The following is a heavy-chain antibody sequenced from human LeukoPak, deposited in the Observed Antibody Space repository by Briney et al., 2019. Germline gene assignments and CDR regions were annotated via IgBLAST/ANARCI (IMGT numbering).Heavy chain of an antibody. Sequence: ASVKVSCKASGYTFTGYYMHWVRQAPGQGLEWMGWINPNSGGTNYAQKFQGRVTMTRDTSISTAYMELSGLRSDDTAVYYCARVEQYSKKRIRDWEYDYWGQGTLVTVSS. V-gene: IGHV1-2*02. J-gene: IGHJ4*02. CDR2: INPNSGGT. CDR3: ARVEQYSKKRIRDWEYDY. D-gene: IGHD6-6*01. CDR1: GYTFTGYY.